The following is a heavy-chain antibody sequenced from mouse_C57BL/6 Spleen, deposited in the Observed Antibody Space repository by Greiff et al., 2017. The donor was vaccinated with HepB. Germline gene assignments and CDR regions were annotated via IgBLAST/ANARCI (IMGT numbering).Heavy chain of an antibody. D-gene: IGHD2-3*01. CDR1: GYTFTDYE. V-gene: IGHV1-15*01. Sequence: QVQLQQSGAELVRPGASVTLSCKASGYTFTDYEMHWVKQTPVHGLEWIGAIDPETGGTAYNQKFKGKAILTADKSSSTAYMELRSLTSEDSAVYYCPRPGNDGYFDYWGQGTTLTVSS. CDR2: IDPETGGT. CDR3: PRPGNDGYFDY. J-gene: IGHJ2*01.